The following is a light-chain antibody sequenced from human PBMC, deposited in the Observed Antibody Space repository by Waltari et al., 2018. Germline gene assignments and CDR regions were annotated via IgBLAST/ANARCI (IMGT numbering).Light chain of an antibody. Sequence: DIVMTQSPESLAVSLGVRATINCKASQSVLSSYNNQNYLAWYQKKPGQPPKLLIYWASARESGVPDRFSGSGSGTDFSLTISSLQAEDVAVYYCQQYFNVPPLFGQGTKVEIK. CDR1: QSVLSSYNNQNY. CDR2: WAS. CDR3: QQYFNVPPL. V-gene: IGKV4-1*01. J-gene: IGKJ1*01.